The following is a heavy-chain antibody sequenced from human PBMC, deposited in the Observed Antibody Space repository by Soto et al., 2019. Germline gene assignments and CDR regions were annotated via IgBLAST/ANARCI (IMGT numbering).Heavy chain of an antibody. CDR1: GVSFSGFY. CDR2: IDQRGGHQTGST. Sequence: QVQLHQWGTELLKPSETLSLTCAVDGVSFSGFYWNWIRKTPGKGLEWIGEIDQRGGHQTGSTNYNPYLESRVIISGDPSKTQISLKLPSVTAADTALYYCARGLKVGATIYWYFDIWGRGTLVTVSS. D-gene: IGHD1-26*01. J-gene: IGHJ2*01. V-gene: IGHV4-34*01. CDR3: ARGLKVGATIYWYFDI.